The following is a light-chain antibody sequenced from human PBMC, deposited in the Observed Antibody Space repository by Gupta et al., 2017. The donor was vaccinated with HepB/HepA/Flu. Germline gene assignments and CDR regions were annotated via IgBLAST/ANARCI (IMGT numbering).Light chain of an antibody. CDR3: TSSASSNTPVL. Sequence: QSALTQPASVSGSPGQSITISCPGTSSDVGGYNYVSWYQQHPGKAPKLMIYDVTNRPSGVSNRFSGSKSGNTASLTISGLQTEDEADYYCTSSASSNTPVLFGGGTKLTVL. CDR1: SSDVGGYNY. J-gene: IGLJ2*01. CDR2: DVT. V-gene: IGLV2-14*03.